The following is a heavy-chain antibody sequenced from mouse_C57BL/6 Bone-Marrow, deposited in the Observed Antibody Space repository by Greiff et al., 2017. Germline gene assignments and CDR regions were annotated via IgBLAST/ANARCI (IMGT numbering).Heavy chain of an antibody. CDR1: GYTFTSYW. CDR2: IYPGSGST. D-gene: IGHD2-4*01. Sequence: VQLQQPGAELVKPGASVKMSCKASGYTFTSYWITWVKQRPGQGLEWIEDIYPGSGSTNYNEKFKSKATLTVDTSSSTAYMQLSSLTSEDSAVYYCARDYDYDGWYFDVWGTGTTVTVSS. CDR3: ARDYDYDGWYFDV. J-gene: IGHJ1*03. V-gene: IGHV1-55*01.